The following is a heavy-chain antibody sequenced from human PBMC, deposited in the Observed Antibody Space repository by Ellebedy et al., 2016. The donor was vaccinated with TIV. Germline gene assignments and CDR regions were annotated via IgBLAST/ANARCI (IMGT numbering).Heavy chain of an antibody. CDR2: ISSSGNTI. CDR1: GFTFSDYY. D-gene: IGHD1-26*01. CDR3: ARAPPRRGSYVWDY. Sequence: GGSLRLXCAASGFTFSDYYMSWIRRAPGKGLEWVSYISSSGNTIYYADSVKGRFTISRDNAKNSLYLQMNSLRAEDTAMYYGARAPPRRGSYVWDYWGQGTLVTVSS. V-gene: IGHV3-11*01. J-gene: IGHJ4*02.